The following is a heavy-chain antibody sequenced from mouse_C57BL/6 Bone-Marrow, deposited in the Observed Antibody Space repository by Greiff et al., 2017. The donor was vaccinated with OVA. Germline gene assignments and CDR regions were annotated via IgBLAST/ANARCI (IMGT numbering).Heavy chain of an antibody. D-gene: IGHD2-2*01. J-gene: IGHJ2*01. V-gene: IGHV5-9-1*02. CDR3: TRDGLPYFDY. CDR2: ISSGGDYI. CDR1: GFTFSSYA. Sequence: EVKLVESGEGLVKPGGSLKLSCAASGFTFSSYAMSWVRQTPEKRLEWVAYISSGGDYIYYADTVKGRFTISRDNARNTLYLQISSLKSEDTAMYYCTRDGLPYFDYWGQGTTLTVSS.